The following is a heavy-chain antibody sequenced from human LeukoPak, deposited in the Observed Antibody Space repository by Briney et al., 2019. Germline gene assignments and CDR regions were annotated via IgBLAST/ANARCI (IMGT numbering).Heavy chain of an antibody. V-gene: IGHV4-39*01. CDR2: IYYSGST. CDR3: ARHDYSNYVVDY. D-gene: IGHD4-11*01. CDR1: GGSISSSSYY. J-gene: IGHJ4*02. Sequence: SETLSLTCTVSGGSISSSSYYWGWIRQPPGKGLEWIGSIYYSGSTYYNPSLKSRVTISVDTSKNQFSLKLSSVTAADTAVYNCARHDYSNYVVDYWGQGTLVTVSS.